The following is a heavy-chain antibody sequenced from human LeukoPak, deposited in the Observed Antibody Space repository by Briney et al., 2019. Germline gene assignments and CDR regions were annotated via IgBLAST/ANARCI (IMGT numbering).Heavy chain of an antibody. J-gene: IGHJ4*02. V-gene: IGHV3-11*01. CDR2: ISDSGDPT. CDR1: GFTFSDHY. Sequence: KAGGSLRLSCAASGFTFSDHYMSWIRQAPGKGLEWLSFISDSGDPTYHADSVKGRFTISRDNAKDSLFLQMNSLRPEDTAVYYCARDPDYGDPYWGQGTLVTVSS. CDR3: ARDPDYGDPY. D-gene: IGHD4/OR15-4a*01.